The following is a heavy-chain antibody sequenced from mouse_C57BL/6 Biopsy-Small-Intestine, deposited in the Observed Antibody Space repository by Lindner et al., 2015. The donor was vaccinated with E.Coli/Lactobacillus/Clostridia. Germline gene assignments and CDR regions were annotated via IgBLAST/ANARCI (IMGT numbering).Heavy chain of an antibody. V-gene: IGHV1-7*01. CDR3: ARRDYGTSYSYAMDY. CDR1: GYTFTTYW. J-gene: IGHJ4*01. CDR2: INTSSGYT. D-gene: IGHD1-1*01. Sequence: VQLQESGAELAKPGASVKLSCKASGYTFTTYWMHWVRRRPGQGLEWIGYINTSSGYTKYNQKFKDKATLTADKSSSTAYMQMSSLTYEDSAVYYCARRDYGTSYSYAMDYWGQGTSVTVSS.